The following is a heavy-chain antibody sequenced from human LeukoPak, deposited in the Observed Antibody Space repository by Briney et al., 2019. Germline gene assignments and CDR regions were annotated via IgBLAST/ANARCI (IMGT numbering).Heavy chain of an antibody. J-gene: IGHJ4*02. CDR2: IIPILGIA. CDR3: ARVTIGIAAAGPFDY. D-gene: IGHD6-13*01. CDR1: GGTFTSYA. Sequence: SVKVSCKASGGTFTSYAISWVRQAPGQGLEWMGRIIPILGIANYAQKFQGRVTITADKSKSTAYMELSSLRSEDTAVYYCARVTIGIAAAGPFDYWGQGTLVTVGS. V-gene: IGHV1-69*10.